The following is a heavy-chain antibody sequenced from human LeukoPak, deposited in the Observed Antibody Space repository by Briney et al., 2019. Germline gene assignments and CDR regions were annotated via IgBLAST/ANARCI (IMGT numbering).Heavy chain of an antibody. CDR2: IQSHGNPK. Sequence: PGGSLRLSCAASGFTFSDNGIHWVRQAPGKGLDWVAFIQSHGNPKYYADAVRGRFTISRDNSKKTCYLQMDSLRVEDTAVYAREASTEMIGGMDVRGRGTTVTVTS. CDR1: GFTFSDNG. V-gene: IGHV3-30*02. D-gene: IGHD2-21*01. J-gene: IGHJ6*02. CDR3: EASTEMIGGMDV.